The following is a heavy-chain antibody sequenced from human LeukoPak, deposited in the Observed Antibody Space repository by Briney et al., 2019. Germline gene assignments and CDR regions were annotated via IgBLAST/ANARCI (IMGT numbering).Heavy chain of an antibody. V-gene: IGHV3-7*01. D-gene: IGHD3-22*01. J-gene: IGHJ4*02. CDR2: IKQDGSEK. CDR1: GFTFSSYW. Sequence: GGSLRLSCAASGFTFSSYWMSWVRQAPGKGLEWVANIKQDGSEKYYVDSVKGRFTISRDNAKNSLYLQMNSLRAEDTAVYYCARDSLIHYDSSGYYFGYWGQGTLVTVSS. CDR3: ARDSLIHYDSSGYYFGY.